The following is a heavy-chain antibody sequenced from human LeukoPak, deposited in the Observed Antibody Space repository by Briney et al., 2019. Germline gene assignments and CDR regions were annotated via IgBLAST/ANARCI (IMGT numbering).Heavy chain of an antibody. CDR3: ARDKFARQAQAVAGRVPLLFDY. D-gene: IGHD6-19*01. J-gene: IGHJ4*02. CDR2: ISSSSSTI. V-gene: IGHV3-48*02. CDR1: GFTFSDYY. Sequence: AGGSLRLSCAASGFTFSDYYMNWVRQAPGKGLEWVSYISSSSSTIYYADSVKGRFTISRDNAKNSLYLQMNSLRDEDTAVYYCARDKFARQAQAVAGRVPLLFDYWGQGTLVTVSS.